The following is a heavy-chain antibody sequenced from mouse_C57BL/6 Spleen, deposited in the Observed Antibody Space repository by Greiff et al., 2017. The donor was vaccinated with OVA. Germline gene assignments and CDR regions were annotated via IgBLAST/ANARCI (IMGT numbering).Heavy chain of an antibody. Sequence: EVQLQQSGPELVKPGASVKISCKASGYTFTDYYMNWVKQSHGKSLEWIGDINPNNGGTSYNQKFKGKATLTVDKSSSTAYMELRSLTSEDSAVYYCARGPRPVSYAMDYWGQGTSVTVSS. J-gene: IGHJ4*01. CDR3: ARGPRPVSYAMDY. D-gene: IGHD6-2*01. CDR1: GYTFTDYY. V-gene: IGHV1-26*01. CDR2: INPNNGGT.